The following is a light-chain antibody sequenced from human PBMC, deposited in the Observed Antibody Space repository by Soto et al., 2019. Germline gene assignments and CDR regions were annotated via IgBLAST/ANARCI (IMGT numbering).Light chain of an antibody. Sequence: DIQMTQSPSTLSASVGGGVTITFRASQSVGTWVAWYQQKPGKAPKLLIYGASNLESGVPSRFSGSGSGTELTLTITTLQPDDFATYFCQLYNRNTWSFGPGTKVDIK. J-gene: IGKJ1*01. CDR2: GAS. CDR1: QSVGTW. CDR3: QLYNRNTWS. V-gene: IGKV1-5*01.